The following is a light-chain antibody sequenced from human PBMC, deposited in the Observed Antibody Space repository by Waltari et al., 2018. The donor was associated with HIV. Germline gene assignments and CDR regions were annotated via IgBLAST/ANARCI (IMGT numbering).Light chain of an antibody. CDR3: VGWDASLSAYV. CDR1: SSNIGNDN. V-gene: IGLV1-47*01. Sequence: QSVLTQPPSASGTTGQRVTISCSGSSSNIGNDNVYWYQQLPGTAPKLLIYKNYQRPSGVPDRFAGSKSGTSASLAISGLRSEDEADYYCVGWDASLSAYVFGTGTKVTIL. J-gene: IGLJ1*01. CDR2: KNY.